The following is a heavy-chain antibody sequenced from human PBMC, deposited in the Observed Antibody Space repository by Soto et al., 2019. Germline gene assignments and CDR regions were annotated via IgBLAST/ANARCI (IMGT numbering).Heavy chain of an antibody. J-gene: IGHJ6*02. D-gene: IGHD2-2*01. CDR3: ARDQLVNRYYYYGTDV. Sequence: SVKVSCKASGGTFSSYAISWVRQAPGQGLEWMGGIIPIFGTANYAQKFQGRVTITADESTSTAYMELSSLRSEDTAVYYCARDQLVNRYYYYGTDVWGQGTTVTVSS. V-gene: IGHV1-69*13. CDR2: IIPIFGTA. CDR1: GGTFSSYA.